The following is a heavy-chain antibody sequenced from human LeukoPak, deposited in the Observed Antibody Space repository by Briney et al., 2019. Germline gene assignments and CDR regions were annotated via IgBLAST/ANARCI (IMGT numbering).Heavy chain of an antibody. CDR3: ARSISVFGGSDY. CDR1: GGSISSSSYY. J-gene: IGHJ4*02. V-gene: IGHV4-39*01. Sequence: SETLSLTCTVSGGSISSSSYYWGWIRQPPGKGLEWIGSMYYSGSTYYSPSLKSRVTISVDTSKNQFSLKLSSVTAADTAVYYCARSISVFGGSDYWGQGTLVTVSS. CDR2: MYYSGST. D-gene: IGHD2-15*01.